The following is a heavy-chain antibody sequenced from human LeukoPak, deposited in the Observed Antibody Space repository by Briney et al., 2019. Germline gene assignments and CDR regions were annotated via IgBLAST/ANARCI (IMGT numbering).Heavy chain of an antibody. CDR2: IIPIFGTA. J-gene: IGHJ6*03. Sequence: SVKVSCKASGGTFSSYAISWVRQAPGQGLEWMGGIIPIFGTANYAQKFQGRVTITADESTSTAYMELSSLRSEDTAVYYCARLGYCSSTSCWKGYYYYYMDVWGKGTTVTVSS. V-gene: IGHV1-69*13. CDR3: ARLGYCSSTSCWKGYYYYYMDV. D-gene: IGHD2-2*01. CDR1: GGTFSSYA.